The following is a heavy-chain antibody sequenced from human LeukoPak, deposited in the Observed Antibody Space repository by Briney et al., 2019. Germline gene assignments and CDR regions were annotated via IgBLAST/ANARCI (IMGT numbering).Heavy chain of an antibody. Sequence: SETLSLTCAVSGGSIITTNWWSWVRQPPGKGLEWIGEVSLKGATNYSPSLESRVSMSIDKSKNHSSLKLRSVTAADTATYYCTRESGAFSPFGCWGQGTLVTVS. V-gene: IGHV4-4*02. J-gene: IGHJ4*02. CDR3: TRESGAFSPFGC. CDR1: GGSIITTNW. D-gene: IGHD1-26*01. CDR2: VSLKGAT.